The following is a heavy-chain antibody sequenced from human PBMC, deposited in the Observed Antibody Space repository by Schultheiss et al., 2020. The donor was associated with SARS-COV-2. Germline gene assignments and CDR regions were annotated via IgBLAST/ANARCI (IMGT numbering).Heavy chain of an antibody. CDR1: GGSFSGYY. J-gene: IGHJ4*02. Sequence: SQTLSLTCAVYGGSFSGYYWSWIRQPPGKGLEWIGETNHSGSTNYNPSLKSRVTISVDTSKNQFSLKVRSVTAADTAVYYCARGPYYDSSGYCIHWGQGTLVTVSS. D-gene: IGHD3-22*01. V-gene: IGHV4-34*01. CDR3: ARGPYYDSSGYCIH. CDR2: TNHSGST.